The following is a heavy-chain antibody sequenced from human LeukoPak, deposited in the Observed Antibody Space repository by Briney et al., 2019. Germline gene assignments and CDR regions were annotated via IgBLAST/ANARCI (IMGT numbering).Heavy chain of an antibody. J-gene: IGHJ4*02. CDR3: ARSQTGGTFDY. V-gene: IGHV6-1*01. CDR2: TYYRSKWSS. Sequence: PPQTLSLTCLISGGSISSKSAAWNWIRQSPSGGLEWLGRTYYRSKWSSGYAISMRGRITVNSDTSKNLFSLQLNSVTPEDTAVYYCARSQTGGTFDYWGQGVLVTVSS. D-gene: IGHD1-26*01. CDR1: GGSISSKSAA.